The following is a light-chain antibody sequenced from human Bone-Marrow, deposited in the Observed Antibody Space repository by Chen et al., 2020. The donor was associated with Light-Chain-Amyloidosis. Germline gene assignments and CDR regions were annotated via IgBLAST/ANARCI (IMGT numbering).Light chain of an antibody. Sequence: QSALTQPASVSGSPRQSITISCTGTTSDVGGDNHDSWYQQHTDKPPKLMIYALTKRPSWFPDRFSGSKTEDTASLTISGLQTEDEADYFCSSYTITNTLVFGSGTSVTVL. CDR3: SSYTITNTLV. CDR1: TSDVGGDNH. V-gene: IGLV2-14*01. J-gene: IGLJ1*01. CDR2: ALT.